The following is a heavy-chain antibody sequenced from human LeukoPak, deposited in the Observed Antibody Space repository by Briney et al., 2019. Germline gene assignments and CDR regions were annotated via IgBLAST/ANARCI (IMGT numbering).Heavy chain of an antibody. J-gene: IGHJ4*02. CDR1: GDSISHYY. D-gene: IGHD3/OR15-3a*01. CDR3: ARDQAHDFSSGLAY. Sequence: SETLSLTCTVSGDSISHYYWTWIRQPPGKGLEWIGYIYSTGSTNYNPSLKSRVAISVDTSKNQFSLKLSSVTAADTAVYYCARDQAHDFSSGLAYWGQGTLVTVSS. V-gene: IGHV4-59*01. CDR2: IYSTGST.